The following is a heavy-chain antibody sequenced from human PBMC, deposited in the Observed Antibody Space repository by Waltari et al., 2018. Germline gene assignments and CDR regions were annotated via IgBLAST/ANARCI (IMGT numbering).Heavy chain of an antibody. Sequence: QVQLVESGGGLVEPGGSLRLSCAASGFTFSDYYMSWIRQAPGKGLGWVSVFGSSGSTVSYADSVRGRFTISRDNAKNSLYLQMNSLRAEDTAVYYCARGLKRRGYSDFWGQGTLVTVSS. CDR3: ARGLKRRGYSDF. V-gene: IGHV3-11*04. J-gene: IGHJ4*02. CDR2: FGSSGSTV. CDR1: GFTFSDYY.